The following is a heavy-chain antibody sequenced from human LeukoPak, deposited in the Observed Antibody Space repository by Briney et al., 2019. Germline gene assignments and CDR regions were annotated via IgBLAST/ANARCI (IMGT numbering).Heavy chain of an antibody. CDR3: ARDYGSFDY. J-gene: IGHJ4*02. CDR1: GFTFSSYA. CDR2: IPYDGSNK. Sequence: GGSLRLSCAASGFTFSSYAMHWVRQAPGKGLEWVAVIPYDGSNKYYADSVKGRFTISRDNSKNTLYLQMNSLRAEDTAVYYCARDYGSFDYWGQGTLVTVSS. V-gene: IGHV3-30-3*01. D-gene: IGHD4-17*01.